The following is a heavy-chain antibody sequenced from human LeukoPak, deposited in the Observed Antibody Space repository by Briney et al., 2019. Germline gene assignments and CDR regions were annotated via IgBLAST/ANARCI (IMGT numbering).Heavy chain of an antibody. J-gene: IGHJ5*02. CDR1: GFTFSSYW. D-gene: IGHD3-10*01. CDR2: INIDGSST. V-gene: IGHV3-74*01. Sequence: GGSLRLSCAASGFTFSSYWMHWVRQVPGKGMVWVSRINIDGSSTNYADSVKGRFTISRDNAKNTLYLQMTSLRAEDTAVYYCARACYSGSGSYCSWGQGTLVTVSS. CDR3: ARACYSGSGSYCS.